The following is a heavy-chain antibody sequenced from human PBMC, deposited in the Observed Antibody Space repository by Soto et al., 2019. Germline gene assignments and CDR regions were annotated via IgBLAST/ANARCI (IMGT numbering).Heavy chain of an antibody. CDR3: ARTSINSGSYSNKDFDY. CDR1: GGSISSSNW. J-gene: IGHJ4*02. D-gene: IGHD1-26*01. CDR2: IYHSGST. V-gene: IGHV4-4*02. Sequence: QVQLQESGPGLVKPSGTLSLTCAVSGGSISSSNWWSWVRQPPGKGLEWIGEIYHSGSTNYNPSLKSRVTISVDKSRNQFSLKLSSVTAADTAVYYCARTSINSGSYSNKDFDYWGQGTLVTVSS.